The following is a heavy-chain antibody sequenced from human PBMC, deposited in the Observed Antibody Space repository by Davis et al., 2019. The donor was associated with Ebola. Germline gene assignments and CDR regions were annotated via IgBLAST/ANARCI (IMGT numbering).Heavy chain of an antibody. CDR3: ARDPRYYYGSGTPYGYYYYGMDV. D-gene: IGHD3-10*01. CDR2: ISAYNGNT. J-gene: IGHJ6*02. V-gene: IGHV1-18*01. CDR1: GGTFSSYG. Sequence: ASVKVSCKASGGTFSSYGISWVRQAPGQGLEWMGWISAYNGNTNYAQKLQGRVTMTTDTSTSTAYMELRSLRSDDTAVYYCARDPRYYYGSGTPYGYYYYGMDVWGQGTTVTVSS.